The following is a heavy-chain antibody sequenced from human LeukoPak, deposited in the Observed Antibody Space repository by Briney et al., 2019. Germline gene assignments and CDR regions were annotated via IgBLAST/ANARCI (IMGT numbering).Heavy chain of an antibody. D-gene: IGHD6-19*01. V-gene: IGHV4-39*01. Sequence: PSETLSLTCTVSGVSISSSSYYWGWIRQPPGKGLEWIGSIYYSGSTYYNPSLKSRVTISVDTSKNQFSLKLSSVTAADTAVYYCARLRKWLADYWGQGTLVTVSS. CDR2: IYYSGST. CDR1: GVSISSSSYY. CDR3: ARLRKWLADY. J-gene: IGHJ4*02.